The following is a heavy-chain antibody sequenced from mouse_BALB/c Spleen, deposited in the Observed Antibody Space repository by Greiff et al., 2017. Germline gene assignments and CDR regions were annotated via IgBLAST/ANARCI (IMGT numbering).Heavy chain of an antibody. D-gene: IGHD1-1*01. Sequence: DVKLQESGPGLVKPSQSLSLTCTVTGYSITSDYAWNWIRQFPGNKLEWMGYISYSGSTSYNPSLKSRISITRDTSKNQFFLQLNSVTTEDTATYYCARSRYYGSSPAWFAYWGQGTLVTVSA. CDR2: ISYSGST. CDR3: ARSRYYGSSPAWFAY. V-gene: IGHV3-2*02. J-gene: IGHJ3*01. CDR1: GYSITSDYA.